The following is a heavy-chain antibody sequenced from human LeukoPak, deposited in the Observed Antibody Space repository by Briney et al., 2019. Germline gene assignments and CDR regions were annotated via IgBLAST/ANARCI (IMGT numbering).Heavy chain of an antibody. CDR3: ARGGPTNLGGIY. J-gene: IGHJ4*02. D-gene: IGHD7-27*01. V-gene: IGHV1-8*02. CDR2: MNPNSGNT. CDR1: GYTFTSHH. Sequence: GGSVKVSCKASGYTFTSHHINWVRQAAGQGLEWMGWMNPNSGNTAYAQKFQGRVTMTWDTSINTAYMELGSLRSEDTAVYYCARGGPTNLGGIYWGQGTLVTVSS.